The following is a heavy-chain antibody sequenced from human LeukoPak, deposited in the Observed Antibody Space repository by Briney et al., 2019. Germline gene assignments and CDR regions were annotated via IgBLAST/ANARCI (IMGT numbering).Heavy chain of an antibody. CDR3: ARARRDSSSWRFDY. CDR1: GFTFNVFW. CDR2: IKEDGSEK. D-gene: IGHD6-13*01. J-gene: IGHJ4*02. Sequence: GGSLRLSCAASGFTFNVFWMNWVRQAPGKGPEWVASIKEDGSEKFYVDSVKGRFTISRDTAKKPLYLQMDSLRAEDTAVYYCARARRDSSSWRFDYWGQGTLVTVSS. V-gene: IGHV3-7*01.